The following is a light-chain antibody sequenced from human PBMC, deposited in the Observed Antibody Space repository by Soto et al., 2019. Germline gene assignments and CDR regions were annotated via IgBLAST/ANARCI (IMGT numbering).Light chain of an antibody. CDR2: GAS. Sequence: EIVLSQSPGTLSLSPGERATLSCRASQSVSYYLAWYQQKPGQAPRLLIYGASTRATGIPARFSGSGSGTEFTLTISSLQSEDFAVYYCQQYNNWPRTFGQGTKVDIK. V-gene: IGKV3-15*01. CDR1: QSVSYY. J-gene: IGKJ1*01. CDR3: QQYNNWPRT.